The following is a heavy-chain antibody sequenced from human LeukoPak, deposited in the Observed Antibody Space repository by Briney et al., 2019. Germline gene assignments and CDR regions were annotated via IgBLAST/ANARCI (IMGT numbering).Heavy chain of an antibody. CDR2: IYHTGKS. J-gene: IGHJ6*04. CDR3: ARKDGDG. Sequence: SETLSLTCSVSGYSISSGYYWDWIRQPPGKGLEWIASIYHTGKSYYNPSLKSRVTMSLDTSRNQVSLKLTSVTAADTAVYYCARKDGDGWGKGTTVTISS. D-gene: IGHD2-15*01. CDR1: GYSISSGYY. V-gene: IGHV4-38-2*02.